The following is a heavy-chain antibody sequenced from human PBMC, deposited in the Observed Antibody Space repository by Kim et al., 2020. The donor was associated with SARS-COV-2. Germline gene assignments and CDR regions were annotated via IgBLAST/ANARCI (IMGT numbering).Heavy chain of an antibody. D-gene: IGHD6-6*01. J-gene: IGHJ6*03. V-gene: IGHV1-8*01. CDR3: ARGTTVLVPAALSRPQYSSSSFYYYYYMDV. Sequence: ASVKVSCKASGYTFTSYDINWVRQATGQGLEWMGWMNPNSGNTGYAQKFKGRVTMTRNTSISTAYMELSSLRSEDTAVYYCARGTTVLVPAALSRPQYSSSSFYYYYYMDVWGKGTTVTVSS. CDR2: MNPNSGNT. CDR1: GYTFTSYD.